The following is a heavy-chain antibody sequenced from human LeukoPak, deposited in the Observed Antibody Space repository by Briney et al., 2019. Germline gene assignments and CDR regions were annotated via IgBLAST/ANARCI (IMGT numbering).Heavy chain of an antibody. D-gene: IGHD6-13*01. CDR3: ARCPSDSIAAAGLAVAVNYYYYYYMDV. V-gene: IGHV1-18*01. CDR2: ISAYNGNT. CDR1: GYTFTSYG. Sequence: ASVKVSCKASGYTFTSYGISWVRQAPGQGLEWMGWISAYNGNTNYAQKFQGRVTITADKSTSTAYMELSSLRSEDTAVYYCARCPSDSIAAAGLAVAVNYYYYYYMDVWGKGTTVTVSS. J-gene: IGHJ6*03.